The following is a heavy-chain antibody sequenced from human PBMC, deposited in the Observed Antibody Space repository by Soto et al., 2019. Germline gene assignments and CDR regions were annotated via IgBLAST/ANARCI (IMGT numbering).Heavy chain of an antibody. CDR2: IIPIFGTA. D-gene: IGHD6-13*01. J-gene: IGHJ5*02. V-gene: IGHV1-69*13. Sequence: SVKVSCKASGGTFSSYAISWVRRAPGQGLEWMGGIIPIFGTANYAQKFQGRVTITADESTSTAYMELSSLRSEDTAVYYCARAFIAAAGTRGNNWFDPWGQGTLVTVPQ. CDR1: GGTFSSYA. CDR3: ARAFIAAAGTRGNNWFDP.